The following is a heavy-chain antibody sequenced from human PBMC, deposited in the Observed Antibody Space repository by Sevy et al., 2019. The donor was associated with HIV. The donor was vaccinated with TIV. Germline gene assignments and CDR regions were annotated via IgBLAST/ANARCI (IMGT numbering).Heavy chain of an antibody. CDR1: GKTLTELS. CDR2: FDPEDGEK. D-gene: IGHD3-22*01. Sequence: ASVKVSCKVSGKTLTELSMHWVRQAPGKGLEWMGSFDPEDGEKIYAQKFQGRVTMTEDTSTDTAYMELSSLRSEDTAVYYCATTKDYYDSSRDPFDYWGQGTLVTVSS. J-gene: IGHJ4*02. V-gene: IGHV1-24*01. CDR3: ATTKDYYDSSRDPFDY.